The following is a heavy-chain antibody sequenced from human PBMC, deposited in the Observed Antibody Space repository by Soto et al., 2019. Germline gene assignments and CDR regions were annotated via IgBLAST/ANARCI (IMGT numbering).Heavy chain of an antibody. J-gene: IGHJ5*02. CDR2: ISAYNGNT. Sequence: ASVKVSCKASGYTFTSYGISWVRQAPGQGLEWMGWISAYNGNTNYAQELQGRVTMTTDTSTSTAYMELRSLRSDDTAVYYCARWVDCSGGSCYPNWFDPWGRGTLVTVSS. CDR1: GYTFTSYG. CDR3: ARWVDCSGGSCYPNWFDP. D-gene: IGHD2-15*01. V-gene: IGHV1-18*04.